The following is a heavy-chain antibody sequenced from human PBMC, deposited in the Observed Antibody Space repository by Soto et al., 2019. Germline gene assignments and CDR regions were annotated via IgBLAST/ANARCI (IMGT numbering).Heavy chain of an antibody. V-gene: IGHV3-23*01. CDR1: GFTLSIYA. J-gene: IGHJ6*02. CDR3: AKPSMYAFRSGYYSRPYRLSDMDV. Sequence: PGGSLRLSGTASGFTLSIYAMTWVRQSPAKGLEWVSGISGSGGSTYYADSVKGRFTISRDNSTNTLYLQLNSLRAEDPAVYYFAKPSMYAFRSGYYSRPYRLSDMDVWGQGTTVTVSS. CDR2: ISGSGGST. D-gene: IGHD3-3*01.